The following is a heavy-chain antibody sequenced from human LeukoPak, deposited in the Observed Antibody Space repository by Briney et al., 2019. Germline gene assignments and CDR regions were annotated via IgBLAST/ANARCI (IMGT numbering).Heavy chain of an antibody. CDR2: ISGSGGST. CDR1: GFTFSSYA. V-gene: IGHV3-23*01. D-gene: IGHD3/OR15-3a*01. J-gene: IGHJ4*02. CDR3: AKDSVAGDGFWDFDY. Sequence: GGSLRLSCEASGFTFSSYAMAWVRQAPGKGLEWVSAISGSGGSTYYADSVKGRFTITRDNSKNTLYLQMNSLGAEDSAVYYCAKDSVAGDGFWDFDYWGQGTLVTVSS.